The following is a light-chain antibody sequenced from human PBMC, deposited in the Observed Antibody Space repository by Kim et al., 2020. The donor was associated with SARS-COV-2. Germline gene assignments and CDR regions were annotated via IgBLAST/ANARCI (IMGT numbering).Light chain of an antibody. CDR1: QGIINY. Sequence: SPSVGDRVTITSRASQGIINYLAWYQQKPGKVPKLLIYAASTLQSGVPSRFSGSGSGTDFTLTISSLQPEDVATYYCQKYNSAPYTFGQGTKLEIK. V-gene: IGKV1-27*01. CDR3: QKYNSAPYT. CDR2: AAS. J-gene: IGKJ2*01.